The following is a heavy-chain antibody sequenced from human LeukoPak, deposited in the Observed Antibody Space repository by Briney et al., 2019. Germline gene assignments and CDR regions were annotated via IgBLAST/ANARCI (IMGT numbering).Heavy chain of an antibody. CDR2: IIPIFGTA. CDR3: ATGPTTVTNTLYYFDY. Sequence: GASVTLSFTASGGTFTIYAISWVRQAPGQGHEWVGGIIPIFGTANYAQKFQGRVTITADESTSTAYMELSSLRSEDTAVYYCATGPTTVTNTLYYFDYWGQGTLVTVSS. V-gene: IGHV1-69*13. D-gene: IGHD4-17*01. J-gene: IGHJ4*02. CDR1: GGTFTIYA.